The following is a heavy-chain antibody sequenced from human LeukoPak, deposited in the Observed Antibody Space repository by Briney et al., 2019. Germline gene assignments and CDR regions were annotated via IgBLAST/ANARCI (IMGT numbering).Heavy chain of an antibody. J-gene: IGHJ4*02. CDR3: ARSRMVYYDSSGYYSAYDY. Sequence: GASVKASCKASGYTFTGYYMHWVRQAPGQGLEWMGWINPNSGGTNYAQKFQGRVTMTRDTSISTAYMELSRLRSDDTAVYYCARSRMVYYDSSGYYSAYDYWGQGTLVTVSS. D-gene: IGHD3-22*01. CDR2: INPNSGGT. CDR1: GYTFTGYY. V-gene: IGHV1-2*02.